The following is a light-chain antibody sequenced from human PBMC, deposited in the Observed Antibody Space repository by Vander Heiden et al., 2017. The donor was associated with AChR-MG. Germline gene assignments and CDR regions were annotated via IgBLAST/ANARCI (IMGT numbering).Light chain of an antibody. Sequence: NFMLTQPHSVSESPRKTVTISCTGSRGSIASNYVQLYQHRPGSAPTTVIDEDNQRPSGVPDRFSGSIDSSSNSASLSISGLKTEDEADDYCQSYDGSNRVGCGGGTKLNVV. J-gene: IGLJ2*01. V-gene: IGLV6-57*02. CDR3: QSYDGSNRVG. CDR1: RGSIASNY. CDR2: EDN.